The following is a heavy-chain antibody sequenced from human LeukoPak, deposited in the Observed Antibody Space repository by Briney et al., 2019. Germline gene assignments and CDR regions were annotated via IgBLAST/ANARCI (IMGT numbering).Heavy chain of an antibody. D-gene: IGHD1-26*01. V-gene: IGHV3-53*01. CDR2: IYSGGST. Sequence: PGGSLRVSCAASGFTVGSNYMSWVRQAPGKGLEWVSVIYSGGSTYYADSVKGRFTISRDNSKNTLYLQMNSLRAEDTAVYYCAREEWDSSGAFDCWGQGTLVTVSS. CDR3: AREEWDSSGAFDC. CDR1: GFTVGSNY. J-gene: IGHJ4*02.